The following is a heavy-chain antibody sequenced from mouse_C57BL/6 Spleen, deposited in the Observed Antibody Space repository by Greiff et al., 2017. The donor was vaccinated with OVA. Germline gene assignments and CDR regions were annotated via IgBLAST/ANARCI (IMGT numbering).Heavy chain of an antibody. Sequence: EVMLVESGGGLVKPGGSLKLSCAASGFTFSSYGMSWVRQTPDKRLEWVATISSGGSYTYYPDSVKGRFTISRDNAKNTLYLQMSSLKSEDTAMYYCARDYDWFAYWGQGTLVTVSA. D-gene: IGHD2-4*01. J-gene: IGHJ3*01. CDR2: ISSGGSYT. CDR1: GFTFSSYG. V-gene: IGHV5-6*03. CDR3: ARDYDWFAY.